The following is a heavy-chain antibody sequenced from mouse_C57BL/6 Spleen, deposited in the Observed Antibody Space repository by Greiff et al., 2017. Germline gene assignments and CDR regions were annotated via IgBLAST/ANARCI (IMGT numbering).Heavy chain of an antibody. Sequence: VQLQQPGAELVKPGASVKLSCKASGYTFTSYWMQWVKQRPGQGLEWIGEIDTSDSYTNYNQKFKGKATLTVYTSSSTAYMQLSSLTSEDSAVYYCAREEDDYYGSSSYYFDDWGQGTTLTVAS. CDR1: GYTFTSYW. D-gene: IGHD1-1*01. J-gene: IGHJ2*01. CDR2: IDTSDSYT. CDR3: AREEDDYYGSSSYYFDD. V-gene: IGHV1-50*01.